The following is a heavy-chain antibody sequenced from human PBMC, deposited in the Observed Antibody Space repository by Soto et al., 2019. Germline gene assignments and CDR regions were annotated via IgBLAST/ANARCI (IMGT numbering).Heavy chain of an antibody. V-gene: IGHV3-74*02. Sequence: EVQLVESGGGLVKPGGSLRLSCAASGFTFSNYWMHWVRQTPGKRLVWLSRINSDGRTTTYADSVKGRFTISRDNAKDTLYLQMNSLRADDTAVYYCARGGFNDYGDLWGQGTLVTVSS. CDR1: GFTFSNYW. J-gene: IGHJ4*02. D-gene: IGHD4-17*01. CDR3: ARGGFNDYGDL. CDR2: INSDGRTT.